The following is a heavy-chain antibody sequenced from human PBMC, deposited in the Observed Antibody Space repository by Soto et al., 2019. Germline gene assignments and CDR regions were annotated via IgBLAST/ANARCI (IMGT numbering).Heavy chain of an antibody. CDR3: ARDGPSMVRGVIGYYYYGMDV. D-gene: IGHD3-10*01. Sequence: ASVKIDSKTAGGSVSSYAIRWVRQAHRQGLEWMGGIIPIFGTANYAQKFQGRVTITADESTSTAYMELSSLRSEDTAVYYCARDGPSMVRGVIGYYYYGMDVWGQGTTVTVSS. CDR2: IIPIFGTA. CDR1: GGSVSSYA. V-gene: IGHV1-69*13. J-gene: IGHJ6*02.